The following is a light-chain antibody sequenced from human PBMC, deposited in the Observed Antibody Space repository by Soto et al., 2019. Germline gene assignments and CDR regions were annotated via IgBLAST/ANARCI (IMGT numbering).Light chain of an antibody. V-gene: IGKV3-20*01. CDR3: QQYGSSPPRT. CDR2: GAS. J-gene: IGKJ2*01. Sequence: EIVLTQSPGTLSLSPGERATLSCRASQSVSSSYLAWYQQKPGQAPRLLIYGASSRATGIPDRFSGSGSGTDFNLTIRRLEPEDFAVYYCQQYGSSPPRTFGQGTKLEIK. CDR1: QSVSSSY.